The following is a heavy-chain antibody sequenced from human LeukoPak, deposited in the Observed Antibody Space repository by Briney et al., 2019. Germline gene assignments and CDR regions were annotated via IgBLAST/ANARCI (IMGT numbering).Heavy chain of an antibody. CDR3: AKVVVTADSPLNWFDP. CDR1: GFNFRNDG. D-gene: IGHD2-2*01. CDR2: ISSSSRYI. J-gene: IGHJ5*02. V-gene: IGHV3-21*01. Sequence: GGSLTLSCAASGFNFRNDGMNWFRQAPGKGLEGVSSISSSSRYIYYADSVKGRFTISRDNAQNALYLQMNSLRAEDTAVYYCAKVVVTADSPLNWFDPWGQGTLVTVSS.